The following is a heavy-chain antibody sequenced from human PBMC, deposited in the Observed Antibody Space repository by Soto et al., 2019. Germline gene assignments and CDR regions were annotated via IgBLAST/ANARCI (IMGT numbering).Heavy chain of an antibody. CDR2: VYYTGST. Sequence: QVQLQESGPGLVKPSETLSLTCTVSGDSISSSSYYWGWIRQPPGKGLEWIGSVYYTGSTYYSPCLKSRVTISVETTKNQFSLTLSSVTAADTAVYYCARLFIRSGKYFFDSWGQGTLVTVSS. CDR1: GDSISSSSYY. V-gene: IGHV4-39*01. D-gene: IGHD3-3*01. CDR3: ARLFIRSGKYFFDS. J-gene: IGHJ4*02.